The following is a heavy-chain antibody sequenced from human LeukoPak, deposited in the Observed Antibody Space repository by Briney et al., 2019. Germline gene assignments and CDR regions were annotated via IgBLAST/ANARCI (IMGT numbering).Heavy chain of an antibody. V-gene: IGHV5-51*01. Sequence: GESLKISCKGSGYSFTSYWIGWVRQMPGKGLEWMGIIYPGDSDTRYSPSFQGQVTISADKSINTAYLQWSSLKASDTAMYYCARQGWEVERVHAFDIWGQGTMVTVSS. J-gene: IGHJ3*02. CDR1: GYSFTSYW. CDR2: IYPGDSDT. CDR3: ARQGWEVERVHAFDI. D-gene: IGHD1-26*01.